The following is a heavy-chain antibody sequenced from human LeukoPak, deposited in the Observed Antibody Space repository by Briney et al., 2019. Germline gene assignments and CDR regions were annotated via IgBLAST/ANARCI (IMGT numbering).Heavy chain of an antibody. Sequence: SQTLSLTCAISGDSVSSNRAAWNWFRQSPSRGLEWLGRKYYTSKWYNDYAVSVKSRITVNPDTSKNQFSLHLNSVTPEDTAVYYCARQGFRRFDPWGQGTLVTVSS. CDR1: GDSVSSNRAA. CDR3: ARQGFRRFDP. V-gene: IGHV6-1*01. D-gene: IGHD3-3*01. CDR2: KYYTSKWYN. J-gene: IGHJ5*02.